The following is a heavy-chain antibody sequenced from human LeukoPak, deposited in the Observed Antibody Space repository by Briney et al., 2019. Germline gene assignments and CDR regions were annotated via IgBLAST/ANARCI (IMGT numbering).Heavy chain of an antibody. D-gene: IGHD3-22*01. CDR1: GFTFSSYE. CDR2: IGYNENIM. CDR3: AAYSDTSGKAFDI. V-gene: IGHV3-48*03. J-gene: IGHJ3*02. Sequence: GGSLRLSRAASGFTFSSYEMNWVRQAPGKGLEWVSYIGYNENIMYYADSVKGRFTISRDNARNSLYLQMNSLRPEDTAVYYCAAYSDTSGKAFDIWGQGTVVTVSS.